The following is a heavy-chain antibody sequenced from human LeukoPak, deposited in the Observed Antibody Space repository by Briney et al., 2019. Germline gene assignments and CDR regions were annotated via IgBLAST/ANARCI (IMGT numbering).Heavy chain of an antibody. CDR2: IIPIFGTA. CDR3: AGTTVTTCLDY. J-gene: IGHJ4*02. V-gene: IGHV1-69*13. CDR1: GGTFSSYA. Sequence: GASVKVSCTASGGTFSSYAISWVRQAPGQGLEWMGGIIPIFGTANYAQKFQGRVTITADESTSTAYMELSSLRSEDTAVYYCAGTTVTTCLDYWGQGTLVTVSS. D-gene: IGHD4-17*01.